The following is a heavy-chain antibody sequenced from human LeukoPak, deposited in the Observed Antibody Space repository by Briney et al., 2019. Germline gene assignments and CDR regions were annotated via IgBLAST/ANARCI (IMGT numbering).Heavy chain of an antibody. CDR1: GFTFDDYA. CDR2: ISWNSGSI. CDR3: AKVGAAGGYPPDY. J-gene: IGHJ4*02. Sequence: GGSLRLSCAASGFTFDDYAMHWVRQAPGKGLEWVSGISWNSGSIGYADSVKGRFTISRDNAKNSLYLQMNSLRAEDTAVYYCAKVGAAGGYPPDYLGQGTLVTVSS. D-gene: IGHD6-13*01. V-gene: IGHV3-9*01.